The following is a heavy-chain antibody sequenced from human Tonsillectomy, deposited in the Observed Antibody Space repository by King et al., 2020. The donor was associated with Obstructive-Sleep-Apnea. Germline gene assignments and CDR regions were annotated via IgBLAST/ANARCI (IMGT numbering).Heavy chain of an antibody. CDR2: IYPGGDSDT. J-gene: IGHJ4*02. CDR3: ARLSVTIDY. Sequence: QLVQSGAEVKMPGESLKISCKGSGYSFTTYWIGWVRQMPGKGLEWMGIIYPGGDSDTRYSPSFQGPVTISADKSVNTAYLQWSSLKASDTAMYYCARLSVTIDYWGQGTLVTVSS. V-gene: IGHV5-51*01. CDR1: GYSFTTYW. D-gene: IGHD4-17*01.